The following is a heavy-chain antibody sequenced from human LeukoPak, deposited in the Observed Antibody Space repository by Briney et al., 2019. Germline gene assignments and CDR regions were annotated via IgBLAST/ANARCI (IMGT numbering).Heavy chain of an antibody. CDR1: GGSISSYY. CDR2: IYYSGST. D-gene: IGHD6-6*01. J-gene: IGHJ2*01. Sequence: SETLSLTCTVSGGSISSYYWSWIRQPPGKGLEWIGYIYYSGSTNYNPSLKSRVTISVDTSKDEFSLKLNSVTAADTAVYFCARSSIGDWYFDLWGRGTLVTVSS. V-gene: IGHV4-59*01. CDR3: ARSSIGDWYFDL.